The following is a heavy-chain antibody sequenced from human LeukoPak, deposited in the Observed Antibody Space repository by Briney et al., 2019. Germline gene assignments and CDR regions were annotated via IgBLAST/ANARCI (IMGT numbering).Heavy chain of an antibody. CDR1: GGSISSCGYY. J-gene: IGHJ5*02. Sequence: SETLSLTCTVSGGSISSCGYYWSWIRQHPGKGLEWIGYIYYSGSTYYNPSLKSRVTISVDTSKNQFSLKLSSVTAADTAVYYCARGDGYPRLKNWFDPWGQGTLVTVSS. V-gene: IGHV4-31*03. CDR3: ARGDGYPRLKNWFDP. D-gene: IGHD3-22*01. CDR2: IYYSGST.